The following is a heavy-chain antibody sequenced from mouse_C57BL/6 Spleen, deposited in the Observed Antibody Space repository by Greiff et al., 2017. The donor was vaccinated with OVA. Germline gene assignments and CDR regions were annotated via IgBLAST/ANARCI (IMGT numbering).Heavy chain of an antibody. V-gene: IGHV1-50*01. CDR1: GYTFTSSW. Sequence: VQLQQPGAELVKPGASVKLSCKASGYTFTSSWMQWVKQRPGQGLEWIGRIDPSDGYPNYTQKFKGKATLTVDTSSSTAYMQRSSLTAEDAAVYYCARVREDGNFDDWGKGTTVTVSS. CDR2: IDPSDGYP. J-gene: IGHJ1*03. CDR3: ARVREDGNFDD.